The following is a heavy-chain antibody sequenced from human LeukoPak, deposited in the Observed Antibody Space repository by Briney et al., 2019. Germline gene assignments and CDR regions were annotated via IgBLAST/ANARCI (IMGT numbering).Heavy chain of an antibody. CDR1: GFTFSSYS. CDR3: ARAESGYDSDWDY. CDR2: ISSSSSTI. Sequence: GGSLRLSCAASGFTFSSYSMNWVRQAPGKGREWVSYISSSSSTIYYADSVKGRSTISRDNAKNSLYLQVNSLRAEETAVYYCARAESGYDSDWDYWGQGPLVTVSS. J-gene: IGHJ4*02. V-gene: IGHV3-48*04. D-gene: IGHD5-12*01.